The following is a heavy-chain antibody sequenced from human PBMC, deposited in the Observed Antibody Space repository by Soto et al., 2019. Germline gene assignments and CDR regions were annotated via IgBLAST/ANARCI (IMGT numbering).Heavy chain of an antibody. CDR1: GFFISSGNY. J-gene: IGHJ3*01. CDR2: IFHGGNT. Sequence: LSLPCAVSGFFISSGNYWGWIRKPPGKGLEWIGSIFHGGNTYYNPSLKSRVTISVDMSKNQFSLKLNSVTAADTAVYYCARARWYDAFDVWGQGTVVTVSS. CDR3: ARARWYDAFDV. D-gene: IGHD2-15*01. V-gene: IGHV4-38-2*01.